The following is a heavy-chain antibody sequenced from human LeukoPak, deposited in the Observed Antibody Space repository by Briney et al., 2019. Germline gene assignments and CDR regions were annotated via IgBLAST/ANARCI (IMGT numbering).Heavy chain of an antibody. Sequence: GGSLRLSCAVSGFSFSSYAMHWVRQAPGKGLEWVAFISHDGRNTHTADSVKGRFTISRDNSRNTLYLQMNGLRPEDTALYYCAKNFELERRSVTVFPDYWGQGTLVTVSS. V-gene: IGHV3-30*18. J-gene: IGHJ4*02. D-gene: IGHD1-1*01. CDR2: ISHDGRNT. CDR1: GFSFSSYA. CDR3: AKNFELERRSVTVFPDY.